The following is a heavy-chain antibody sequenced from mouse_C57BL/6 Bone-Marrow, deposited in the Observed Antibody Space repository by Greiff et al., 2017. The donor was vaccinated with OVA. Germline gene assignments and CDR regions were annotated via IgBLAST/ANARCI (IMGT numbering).Heavy chain of an antibody. CDR3: AREGYSPEYFDV. D-gene: IGHD2-12*01. V-gene: IGHV4-1*01. CDR2: INPDSSTI. Sequence: EAGGVDFSRSWMSWVRRAPGKGLEWIGEINPDSSTINYAPSLKDKFIISRDNAKNTLYLQMSKVRSEDTALYYCAREGYSPEYFDVWGTGTTVTVSS. CDR1: GVDFSRSW. J-gene: IGHJ1*03.